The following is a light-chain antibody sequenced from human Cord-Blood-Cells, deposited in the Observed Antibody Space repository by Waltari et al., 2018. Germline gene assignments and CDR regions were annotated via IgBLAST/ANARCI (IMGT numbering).Light chain of an antibody. CDR1: QSVSSY. CDR2: DAS. V-gene: IGKV3-11*01. J-gene: IGKJ1*01. Sequence: EIVLTQSPATLSLSPGERATLSCRASQSVSSYLAWYQQKPGQAPRLLIYDASNSATGIPARFSGSGCGTDFTLTISSLEPEDFAVYYCQQRSNWPRTFGQGTKVEIK. CDR3: QQRSNWPRT.